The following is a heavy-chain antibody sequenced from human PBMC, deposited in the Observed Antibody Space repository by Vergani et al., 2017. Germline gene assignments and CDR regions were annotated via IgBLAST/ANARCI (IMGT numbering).Heavy chain of an antibody. D-gene: IGHD2-8*01. J-gene: IGHJ4*02. CDR3: ARSRPYCTSGSGPAI. Sequence: QVKLQESGPGLLKPSQTLSLTCTVSGESIRSGSHYWSWIRQPAGKGPEWIGHIHTGGSTDLNPSFKSRVSISVDTSKSQFSLKLNSVTVADTAVYYCARSRPYCTSGSGPAIGGKGTRVTVAS. CDR1: GESIRSGSHY. V-gene: IGHV4-61*02. CDR2: IHTGGST.